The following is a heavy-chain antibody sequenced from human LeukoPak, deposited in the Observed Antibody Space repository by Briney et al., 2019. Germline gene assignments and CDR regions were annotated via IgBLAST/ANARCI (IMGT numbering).Heavy chain of an antibody. V-gene: IGHV4-59*13. D-gene: IGHD3-9*01. J-gene: IGHJ4*02. CDR1: GGSISSYS. CDR2: IYYSGST. CDR3: ARTGQYYDILTADY. Sequence: SETLSLTCTVSGGSISSYSWSWIRQPPGKGLEWIGYIYYSGSTNYNPSLKSRVTISVDTSKNQFSLKLSSVTAADTAVYYWARTGQYYDILTADYWGQGTLVTVSS.